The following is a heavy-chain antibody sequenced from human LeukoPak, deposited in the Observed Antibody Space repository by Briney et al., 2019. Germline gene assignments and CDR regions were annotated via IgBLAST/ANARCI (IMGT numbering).Heavy chain of an antibody. CDR1: GFSVSTNY. J-gene: IGHJ6*02. D-gene: IGHD2-21*02. Sequence: PGGSLRLSCVASGFSVSTNYISWVRQAPGKGLEWVSVIYSGGSIYYADSVKGRFTISRHNFKNILYLPMNGLRAEDTARYYCTGRYDRVGDCFSGHSYYYGMDIWGLGTTVTVS. CDR2: IYSGGSI. CDR3: TGRYDRVGDCFSGHSYYYGMDI. V-gene: IGHV3-53*04.